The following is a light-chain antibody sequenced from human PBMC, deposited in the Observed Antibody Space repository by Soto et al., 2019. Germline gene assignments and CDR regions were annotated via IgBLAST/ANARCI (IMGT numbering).Light chain of an antibody. V-gene: IGKV3-15*01. CDR1: HTVNSN. Sequence: LVLTQSPATLSLSPGERATLSCRASHTVNSNLAWYQQKPGQAPRLLIYGASTRATGIPARFSGSGSGTEFTLTISSLQPDDFATYYCQQYNSYSFGQGTKVDI. CDR3: QQYNSYS. J-gene: IGKJ1*01. CDR2: GAS.